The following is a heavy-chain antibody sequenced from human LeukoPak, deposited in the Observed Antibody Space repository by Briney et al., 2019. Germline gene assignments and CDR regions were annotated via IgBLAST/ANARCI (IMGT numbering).Heavy chain of an antibody. V-gene: IGHV3-21*01. CDR1: GFTFSSYT. J-gene: IGHJ4*02. CDR2: ISGSATHI. Sequence: SGGSLRLSCAASGFTFSSYTMDWVRQAPGKGLEWVSSISGSATHIYYADSVKGRFTISRDNAKNSVYLQVNSLRAEDTAVYYCATEGLYSGSVSSDLDYWGQGTLVSVSS. CDR3: ATEGLYSGSVSSDLDY. D-gene: IGHD3-10*01.